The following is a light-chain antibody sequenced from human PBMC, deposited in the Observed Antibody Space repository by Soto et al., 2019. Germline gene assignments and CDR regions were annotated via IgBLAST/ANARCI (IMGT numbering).Light chain of an antibody. CDR1: QSVSSNY. Sequence: EIVLTQSPATLSLSPGERATLSCRASQSVSSNYVAWYQQKPGQAPRLLISGASNRATGTPDRFRGSGSGTDFTLTISRLEPEDFVVYYCQQYGSSPITFGQGTRLEIK. CDR3: QQYGSSPIT. J-gene: IGKJ5*01. CDR2: GAS. V-gene: IGKV3-20*01.